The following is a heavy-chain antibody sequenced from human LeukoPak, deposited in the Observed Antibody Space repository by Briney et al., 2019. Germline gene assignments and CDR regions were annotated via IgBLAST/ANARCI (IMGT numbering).Heavy chain of an antibody. CDR1: GGSISSYY. CDR2: IYYSGST. Sequence: SETPSLTCTVSGGSISSYYWSWIRQPPGKGLEWIGYIYYSGSTNYNPSLKSRVTISVDTSKNLFSLKLSSVTAADTAVYYCAVSSWYNWFDPWGQGTLVTVSS. CDR3: AVSSWYNWFDP. J-gene: IGHJ5*02. D-gene: IGHD6-13*01. V-gene: IGHV4-59*01.